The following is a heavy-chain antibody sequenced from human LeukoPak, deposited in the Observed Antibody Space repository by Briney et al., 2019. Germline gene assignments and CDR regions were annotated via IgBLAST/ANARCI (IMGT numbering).Heavy chain of an antibody. CDR1: GFTFSSYW. Sequence: GGSLRLSCTASGFTFSSYWMHWVRQAPGKGLVWVSRINSGGGSTSYADSVKGRFTISRDNAKNTLYLQMNSLRAEDTAVYYCARRIQGMAPYYFDYWGQGALVTVSS. CDR2: INSGGGST. J-gene: IGHJ4*02. V-gene: IGHV3-74*01. CDR3: ARRIQGMAPYYFDY. D-gene: IGHD6-13*01.